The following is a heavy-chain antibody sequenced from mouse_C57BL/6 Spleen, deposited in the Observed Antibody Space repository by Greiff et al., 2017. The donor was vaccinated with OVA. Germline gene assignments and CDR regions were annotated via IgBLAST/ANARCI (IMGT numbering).Heavy chain of an antibody. CDR1: GYTFTSYG. D-gene: IGHD3-2*02. J-gene: IGHJ2*01. CDR3: ARGDSSGPLFDY. Sequence: VQLQQSGAELARPGASVKLSCKASGYTFTSYGISWVKQRTGQGLAWIGENYPRSGNTYYNEKFKGKATLTADKSSSTAYMELRSLTSEDSAVYFCARGDSSGPLFDYWGQGTTLTVSS. V-gene: IGHV1-81*01. CDR2: NYPRSGNT.